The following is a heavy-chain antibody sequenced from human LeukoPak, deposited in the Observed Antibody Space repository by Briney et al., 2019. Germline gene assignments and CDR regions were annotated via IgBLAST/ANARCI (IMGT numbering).Heavy chain of an antibody. J-gene: IGHJ4*02. CDR2: IYHSGST. Sequence: SETLSLTCAVSGGSISSGGYSWSWIRQPPGKGLEWIGYIYHSGSTYYNPSLKSRVTISVDRSKNQFSLKLSSVTAADTAVYYCARGAVATTLWGQGTLVIVSS. CDR1: GGSISSGGYS. D-gene: IGHD5-12*01. V-gene: IGHV4-30-2*01. CDR3: ARGAVATTL.